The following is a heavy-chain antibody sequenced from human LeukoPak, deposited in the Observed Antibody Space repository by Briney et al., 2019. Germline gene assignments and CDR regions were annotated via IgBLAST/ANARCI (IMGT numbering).Heavy chain of an antibody. CDR1: GGSISSSSYY. D-gene: IGHD5-24*01. Sequence: PSETLSLTCTVSGGSISSSSYYWGWIRQPPGKGLEWIGSIYYSGSTYYNPSLKSRVAISVDTSRNQFSLKLSSVTAADTAVYYCARASRNDYNLSHFDYWGQGTLVTVSS. J-gene: IGHJ4*02. CDR3: ARASRNDYNLSHFDY. V-gene: IGHV4-39*07. CDR2: IYYSGST.